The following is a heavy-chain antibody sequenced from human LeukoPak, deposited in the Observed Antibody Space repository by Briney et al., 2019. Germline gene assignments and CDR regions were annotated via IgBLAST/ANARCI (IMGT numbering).Heavy chain of an antibody. CDR3: ARGRYVDSGSYYALFDY. D-gene: IGHD1-26*01. J-gene: IGHJ4*02. CDR1: GFTFSSYS. CDR2: TSSSSSTI. Sequence: PGGSLRLSCAASGFTFSSYSMNWVRQAPGKGLEWVSYTSSSSSTIYYADSVKGRFTISRDNAKNSLYLQMNSLRAEDTAVYYCARGRYVDSGSYYALFDYWGQGTLVTVSS. V-gene: IGHV3-48*01.